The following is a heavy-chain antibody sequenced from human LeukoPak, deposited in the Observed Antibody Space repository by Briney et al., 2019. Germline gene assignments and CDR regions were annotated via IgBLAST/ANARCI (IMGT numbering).Heavy chain of an antibody. CDR2: IIPIFGTA. CDR3: ATEWIQPGTSPMPDAFDI. Sequence: SVKVSCKASGGTFSSYAISWVRQAPGQGLEWMGGIIPIFGTANYAQKFQGRVTITTDESTSTAYMELSSLRSEDTAVYYSATEWIQPGTSPMPDAFDIWGQGTMVTVSS. D-gene: IGHD5-18*01. J-gene: IGHJ3*02. V-gene: IGHV1-69*05. CDR1: GGTFSSYA.